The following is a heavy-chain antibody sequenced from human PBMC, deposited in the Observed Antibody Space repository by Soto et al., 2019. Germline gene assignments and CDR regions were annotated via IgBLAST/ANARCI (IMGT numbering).Heavy chain of an antibody. D-gene: IGHD3-10*01. CDR1: GGILSRYT. J-gene: IGHJ5*02. CDR3: ALTMVRHDWFDP. Sequence: APVKVSRQASGGILSRYTISWVRQAPGQGLEWMGRIIPILGIANYAQKFQGRVTITADKSTSTAYMELSSLRSEDTAVYYCALTMVRHDWFDPWGQGTLVTVSS. V-gene: IGHV1-69*02. CDR2: IIPILGIA.